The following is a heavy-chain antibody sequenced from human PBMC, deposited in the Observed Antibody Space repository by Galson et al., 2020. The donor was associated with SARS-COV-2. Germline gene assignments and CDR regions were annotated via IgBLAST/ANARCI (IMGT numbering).Heavy chain of an antibody. J-gene: IGHJ4*02. CDR1: GFTFDDYA. CDR3: AKDKGPAQPRYYFDC. V-gene: IGHV3-43D*03. Sequence: GESLKISCAASGFTFDDYAMHWVRQAPGKGLEWVSLISWDGGSTYYADSVKGRFTISRDNSKNSLYLQMNSLRAEDTALYYCAKDKGPAQPRYYFDCWGQGTLVTVSS. D-gene: IGHD2-15*01. CDR2: ISWDGGST.